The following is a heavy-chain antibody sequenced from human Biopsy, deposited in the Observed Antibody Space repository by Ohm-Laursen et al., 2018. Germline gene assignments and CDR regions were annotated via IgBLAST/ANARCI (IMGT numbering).Heavy chain of an antibody. J-gene: IGHJ2*01. CDR3: VREPKTGTAEAWYFDL. CDR2: ISYNERT. Sequence: TLSLTRRVSGASVKTSGYFWAWIRQRPGKGLEWIGYISYNERTHYNPSLTSRLAISFDTSNNRISLQLRSVSVADTAVYYCVREPKTGTAEAWYFDLWGRGSPVTVSS. D-gene: IGHD3-9*01. CDR1: GASVKTSGYF. V-gene: IGHV4-31*03.